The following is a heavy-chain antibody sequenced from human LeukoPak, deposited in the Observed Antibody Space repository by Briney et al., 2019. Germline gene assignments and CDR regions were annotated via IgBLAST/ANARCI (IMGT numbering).Heavy chain of an antibody. D-gene: IGHD2-15*01. V-gene: IGHV1-2*02. CDR1: GYTFTSYD. CDR2: INPNSGGT. CDR3: ARDYRRHYCSGGSCYSFDP. Sequence: ASVKVSCKASGYTFTSYDINWVRQAPGQGLEWMGWINPNSGGTNYAQKFQGRVTMTRDTSISTAYMELSRLRSDDTAVYYCARDYRRHYCSGGSCYSFDPWGQGTLVTVSS. J-gene: IGHJ5*02.